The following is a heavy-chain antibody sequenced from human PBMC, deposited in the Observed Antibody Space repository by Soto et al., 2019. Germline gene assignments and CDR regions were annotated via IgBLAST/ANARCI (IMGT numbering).Heavy chain of an antibody. V-gene: IGHV1-8*01. Sequence: ASVKVSCKASGYTFTSYDINWVRQATGQGLEWMGWMNPNSGNTGYAQKFQGRVTMTRNTSISTAYMELSSLRSEDTAVYYCARAVVVPAAMGYYHMDVWGKGTTVTVSS. CDR2: MNPNSGNT. J-gene: IGHJ6*03. D-gene: IGHD2-2*01. CDR3: ARAVVVPAAMGYYHMDV. CDR1: GYTFTSYD.